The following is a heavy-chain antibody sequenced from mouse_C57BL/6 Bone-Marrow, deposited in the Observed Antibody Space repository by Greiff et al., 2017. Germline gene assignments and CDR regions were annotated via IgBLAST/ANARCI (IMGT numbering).Heavy chain of an antibody. V-gene: IGHV14-4*01. D-gene: IGHD2-4*01. CDR1: GFNIKDDY. J-gene: IGHJ2*01. CDR2: IDPENGDT. Sequence: VQLQQSGAELVRPGASVKLSCTASGFNIKDDYMHWVKQRPEQGLEWIGWIDPENGDTEYASKFQGKATITADTSSNTAYLQLSSLTSEDTAVYYCTMGLCDYWGQGTTLTVSS. CDR3: TMGLCDY.